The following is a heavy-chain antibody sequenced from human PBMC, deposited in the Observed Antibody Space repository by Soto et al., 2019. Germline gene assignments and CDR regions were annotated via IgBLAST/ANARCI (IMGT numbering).Heavy chain of an antibody. CDR1: GFPFSEXA. J-gene: IGHJ4*02. V-gene: IGHV3-30*04. CDR2: ISYLGTKT. D-gene: IGHD1-7*01. CDR3: ARTDTGGTYFEF. Sequence: LXLXCADSGFPFSEXAMHWVGQAPGKGLEWVALISYLGTKTDYADSVKGRFTISRDNFKKTVSLQMESLRAEDSAVYFCARTDTGGTYFEFWGRGTLGTVSS.